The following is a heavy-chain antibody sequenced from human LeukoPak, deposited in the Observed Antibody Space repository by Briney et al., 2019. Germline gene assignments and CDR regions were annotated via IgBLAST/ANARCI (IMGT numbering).Heavy chain of an antibody. D-gene: IGHD6-13*01. CDR1: GGSFSGYY. Sequence: SETLSLTCAVYGGSFSGYYWSWIRQPPGKGLVWMGEINHSGSTNYNPSLKSRVTISVDTSKNQFSLKLSSVTAADTAVYYCARGWYSSSHDAFDIWGQGTMVTVSS. CDR2: INHSGST. V-gene: IGHV4-34*01. J-gene: IGHJ3*02. CDR3: ARGWYSSSHDAFDI.